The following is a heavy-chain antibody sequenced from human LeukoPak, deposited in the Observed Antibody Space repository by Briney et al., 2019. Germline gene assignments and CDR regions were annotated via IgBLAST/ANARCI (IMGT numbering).Heavy chain of an antibody. CDR3: ARSPTSGWYSTTK. CDR2: FDPEDGET. D-gene: IGHD6-19*01. V-gene: IGHV1-24*01. J-gene: IGHJ4*02. CDR1: GYTLTELS. Sequence: ASVKVSCKXSGYTLTELSMHWVRQAPGKGLEWMGGFDPEDGETIYSQKFQGRVTMTEDTSTDTAYMELSSLRSDDTAVYYCARSPTSGWYSTTKWGQGTLVTVSS.